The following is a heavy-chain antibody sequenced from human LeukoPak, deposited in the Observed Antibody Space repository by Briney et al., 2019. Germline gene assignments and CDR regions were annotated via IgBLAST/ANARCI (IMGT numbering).Heavy chain of an antibody. CDR2: IKQDGSAK. Sequence: GGSLRLSCAASGFTFIKYCMSRVRQAPGEGLEWVANIKQDGSAKYYVDSVKGRFTIYRDNAKNSLYPQMNSLRADDTAVYYCVRDMDVWAKGTTVTVSS. V-gene: IGHV3-7*01. CDR1: GFTFIKYC. CDR3: VRDMDV. J-gene: IGHJ6*03.